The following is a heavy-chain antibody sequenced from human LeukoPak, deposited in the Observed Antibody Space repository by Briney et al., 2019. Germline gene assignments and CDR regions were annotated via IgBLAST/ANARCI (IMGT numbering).Heavy chain of an antibody. CDR2: IYSGGST. J-gene: IGHJ4*02. Sequence: GGSLRPSRAASVFTASSNYMSTVRQAPGRGLEWVSVIYSGGSTYYADSVKGRFTISRDNSKNTLYLQMNSLRAEDTAVYYCATMIAPMTQIDYWGQGTLVTVSS. D-gene: IGHD3-22*01. CDR1: VFTASSNY. V-gene: IGHV3-66*01. CDR3: ATMIAPMTQIDY.